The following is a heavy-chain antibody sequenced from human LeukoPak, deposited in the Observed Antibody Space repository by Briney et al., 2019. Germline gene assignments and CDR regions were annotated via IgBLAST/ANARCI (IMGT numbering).Heavy chain of an antibody. V-gene: IGHV4-59*12. Sequence: KSSEPLSLTCTVSGGSISSYFWIWLRHPPGKGLEWIGYIYYSGNTNSNPSLKSRVTISVDTSKNQFFLKLSSVTAADTAVYYCARLYDSSAYDTVWFDPWGQGTLVTVSS. D-gene: IGHD3-22*01. CDR3: ARLYDSSAYDTVWFDP. J-gene: IGHJ5*02. CDR1: GGSISSYF. CDR2: IYYSGNT.